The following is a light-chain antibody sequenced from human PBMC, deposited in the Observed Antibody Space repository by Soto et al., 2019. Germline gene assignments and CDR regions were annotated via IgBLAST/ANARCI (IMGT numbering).Light chain of an antibody. CDR3: CSYAGAYTVV. Sequence: QSVLTQPPSVSGSPGQSVTISCTGTSSDVGNYNYVSWYQHHPGKAPKLMIFDVNKRPSGVPDRFSGSKSGNRASLTIAGLQGEDEADYYCCSYAGAYTVVFGGGTKLTVL. CDR2: DVN. CDR1: SSDVGNYNY. V-gene: IGLV2-11*01. J-gene: IGLJ2*01.